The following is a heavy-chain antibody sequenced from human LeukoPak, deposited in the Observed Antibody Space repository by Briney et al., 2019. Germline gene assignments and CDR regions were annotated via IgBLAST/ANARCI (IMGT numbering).Heavy chain of an antibody. V-gene: IGHV3-48*01. CDR3: ARTGPGIYSFDY. CDR1: GFTFSSYS. CDR2: IRGSGSDI. Sequence: GGSLRLSCAVSGFTFSSYSLNWVRQAPGKGLEWVSYIRGSGSDINYADSVKGRFTISRDNAKNSLYLQMNSLRAEDTAVYYCARTGPGIYSFDYWGQGTLVTVSS. J-gene: IGHJ4*02. D-gene: IGHD1-1*01.